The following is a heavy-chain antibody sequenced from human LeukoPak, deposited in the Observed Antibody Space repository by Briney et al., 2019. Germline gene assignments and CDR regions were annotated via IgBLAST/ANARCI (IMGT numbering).Heavy chain of an antibody. V-gene: IGHV3-9*01. D-gene: IGHD1-26*01. CDR2: IVWNSGNI. J-gene: IGHJ4*02. CDR3: AKKGGRWVQFELPDY. CDR1: GFTFDDA. Sequence: PGGSLRLSCAASGFTFDDAMHWVRQAPGKGLEWVSGIVWNSGNIVYADSVKGRFTISSDNAKNSLYLQMNSLRAEDTAVYYCAKKGGRWVQFELPDYWGQGTLVTVSS.